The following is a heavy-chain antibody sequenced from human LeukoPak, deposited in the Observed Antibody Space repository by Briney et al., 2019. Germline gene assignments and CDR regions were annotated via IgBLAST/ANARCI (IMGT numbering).Heavy chain of an antibody. Sequence: GGSLRLSCAASGYTFSSYWMHWVRQAPGKGLVWVSRINSDGSSTSYADSVKGRFTISRDNAKNTLYLQMNSLRAEDTAVYYCARLGSQGGVAALDYWGQGTLVTVSS. CDR2: INSDGSST. CDR1: GYTFSSYW. CDR3: ARLGSQGGVAALDY. D-gene: IGHD6-25*01. V-gene: IGHV3-74*01. J-gene: IGHJ4*02.